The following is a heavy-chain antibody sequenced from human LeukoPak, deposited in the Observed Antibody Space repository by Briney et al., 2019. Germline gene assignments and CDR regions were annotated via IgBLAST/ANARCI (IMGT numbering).Heavy chain of an antibody. J-gene: IGHJ5*02. CDR1: GFTFSNYA. CDR3: AKDRSSSWNNWFDP. Sequence: TGGSLRLSCTASGFTFSNYAMTWVRQAPGKGLEWVSTIGGSGGSTYYADSVKGRFTISRDNSKNTLYLQMNSLRAEDTAVYYCAKDRSSSWNNWFDPWGQGTLVTVSS. V-gene: IGHV3-23*01. D-gene: IGHD6-13*01. CDR2: IGGSGGST.